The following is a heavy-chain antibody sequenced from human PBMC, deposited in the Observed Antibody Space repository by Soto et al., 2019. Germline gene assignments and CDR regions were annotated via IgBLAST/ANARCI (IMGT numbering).Heavy chain of an antibody. J-gene: IGHJ4*02. CDR1: GFTFSRYS. CDR2: ISSSSSYI. Sequence: GGSLRLSCAASGFTFSRYSMNWVRQAPGKGLEWVSSISSSSSYIYYADSVKGRFTISRDNAKNSLYLQMNSLRAEDTAVYYSARSIVLVVAEDYWGQGTLVTVSS. CDR3: ARSIVLVVAEDY. V-gene: IGHV3-21*01. D-gene: IGHD2-15*01.